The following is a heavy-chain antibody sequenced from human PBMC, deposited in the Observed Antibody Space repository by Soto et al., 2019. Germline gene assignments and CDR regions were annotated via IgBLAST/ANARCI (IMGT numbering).Heavy chain of an antibody. CDR3: ARGSGYGAYYYYGMDV. CDR2: INPNSGGT. CDR1: GYTFTGYY. D-gene: IGHD5-12*01. Sequence: ASVKVSCKASGYTFTGYYMHWVRQAPGQGLEWMGWINPNSGGTDYAQKFQGRVTMTRDTSISTAYMELSRLRSDDTAVYYCARGSGYGAYYYYGMDVWGQGTTVTVSS. V-gene: IGHV1-2*02. J-gene: IGHJ6*02.